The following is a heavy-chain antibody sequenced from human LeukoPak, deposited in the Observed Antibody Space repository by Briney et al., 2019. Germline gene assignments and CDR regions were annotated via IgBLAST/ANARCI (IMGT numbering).Heavy chain of an antibody. Sequence: GASVKVSCKSSGYTFTSYDINWVRQAPGQGLEWLGWMSPNSGNTGYAPKFLGRVTMTRNTTINTAYLGMSRLNSDDTAVYYCAREKGFWSPDHFDYFYYTDLWGEGTTVIVSS. CDR1: GYTFTSYD. D-gene: IGHD3-3*01. J-gene: IGHJ6*03. CDR2: MSPNSGNT. V-gene: IGHV1-8*01. CDR3: AREKGFWSPDHFDYFYYTDL.